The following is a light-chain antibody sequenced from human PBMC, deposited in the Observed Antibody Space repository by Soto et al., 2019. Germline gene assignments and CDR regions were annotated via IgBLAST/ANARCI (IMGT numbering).Light chain of an antibody. CDR1: SSNIGAGYD. V-gene: IGLV1-40*01. Sequence: SLLTQPPSVSGAPGQRVTISCTGSSSNIGAGYDVHWYQQLPGRAPKLLIYGNTNRPSGVPDRFSGSKSGTSASLAITGLQAEDEADYYCLSFDSSLSVVFGGGTKLTVL. CDR2: GNT. J-gene: IGLJ2*01. CDR3: LSFDSSLSVV.